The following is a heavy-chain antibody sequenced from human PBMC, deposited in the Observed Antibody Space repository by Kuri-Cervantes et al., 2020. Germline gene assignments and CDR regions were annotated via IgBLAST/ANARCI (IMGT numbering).Heavy chain of an antibody. D-gene: IGHD4-17*01. CDR3: AREKSDYAEDDAFDI. V-gene: IGHV1-3*01. CDR2: INAGNGNT. J-gene: IGHJ3*02. Sequence: GESLKISCKASGYTFTSYAMHWVRQAPGQRLEWMGWINAGNGNTKYSQKFQGRVTITRDTSASTAYMELSSLRSEDTAVYYCAREKSDYAEDDAFDIWGQGTMVTVSS. CDR1: GYTFTSYA.